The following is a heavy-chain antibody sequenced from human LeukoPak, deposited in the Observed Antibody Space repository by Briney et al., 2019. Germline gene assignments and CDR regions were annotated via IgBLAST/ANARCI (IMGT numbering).Heavy chain of an antibody. D-gene: IGHD1-7*01. CDR2: IFYSGST. CDR1: GGSISSYC. V-gene: IGHV4-59*12. CDR3: ARDSIHRRTTPFDY. J-gene: IGHJ4*02. Sequence: PSETLSLTCTVSGGSISSYCWSWIRQPPGKGLEWIGYIFYSGSTNYNPSLKSRVTISVDTSKNQFSLKLSSVTAADTAVYYCARDSIHRRTTPFDYWDQGTLVTVSS.